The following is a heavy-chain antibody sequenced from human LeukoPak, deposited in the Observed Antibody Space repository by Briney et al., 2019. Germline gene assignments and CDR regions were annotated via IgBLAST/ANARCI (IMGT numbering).Heavy chain of an antibody. D-gene: IGHD5-12*01. Sequence: GASVTVSCTASGYTFTGYYMHWVRQAPGQGLEWMGWINPNSGGTNYAQKFQGWVTMTRDTSISTAYMELSRLRSDDTAVYYCARDLGGLRTDCYGMDVWGQGTTVTVSS. V-gene: IGHV1-2*04. J-gene: IGHJ6*02. CDR1: GYTFTGYY. CDR2: INPNSGGT. CDR3: ARDLGGLRTDCYGMDV.